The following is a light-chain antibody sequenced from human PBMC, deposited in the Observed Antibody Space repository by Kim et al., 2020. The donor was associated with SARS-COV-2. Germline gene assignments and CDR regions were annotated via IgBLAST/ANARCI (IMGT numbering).Light chain of an antibody. CDR3: QAWDSSVV. J-gene: IGLJ2*01. V-gene: IGLV3-1*01. Sequence: VSVSPGQTASISFSGDKLENVYACWYQRKPGQSPVVVIYQDSKRPAGIPERFSGTNAENTATLTISGTQAMDEADYYCQAWDSSVVFGGGTQLTVL. CDR1: KLENVY. CDR2: QDS.